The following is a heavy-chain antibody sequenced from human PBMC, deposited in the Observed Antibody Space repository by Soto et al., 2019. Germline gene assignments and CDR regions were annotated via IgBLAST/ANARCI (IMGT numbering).Heavy chain of an antibody. CDR2: IYGGGST. CDR3: AREQQQLFDY. J-gene: IGHJ4*02. Sequence: PGGSLRLSCAASGFTVSSSYMNWVRQAPGKGLEWVSVIYGGGSTYYADSVKGRFTISRDNSKNMLYLQMNSLRAEDTAVYYCAREQQQLFDYWGLGALVTVSS. CDR1: GFTVSSSY. D-gene: IGHD6-13*01. V-gene: IGHV3-66*01.